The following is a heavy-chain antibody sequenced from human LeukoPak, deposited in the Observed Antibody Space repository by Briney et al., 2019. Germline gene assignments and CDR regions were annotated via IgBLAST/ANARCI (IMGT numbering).Heavy chain of an antibody. CDR2: MNPNSGNT. V-gene: IGHV1-8*01. Sequence: ASVKASCKASGYTFSSYDINWVRQATGQGLEWMGWMNPNSGNTGYAQKFQGRVTMTRNTSINTAYMDLSSLRSEDTAVYYCARRYCSSTSCHYFDYWGQGTLVTVSS. J-gene: IGHJ4*02. CDR1: GYTFSSYD. D-gene: IGHD2-2*01. CDR3: ARRYCSSTSCHYFDY.